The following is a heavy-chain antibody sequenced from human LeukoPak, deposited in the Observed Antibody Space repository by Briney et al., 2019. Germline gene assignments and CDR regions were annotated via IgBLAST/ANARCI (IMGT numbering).Heavy chain of an antibody. CDR3: ARSSNVISIDDAFDI. V-gene: IGHV3-48*01. CDR1: GFTFSTYS. D-gene: IGHD6-6*01. CDR2: ISSLGSTI. Sequence: GGSLRLSCAASGFTFSTYSMNWVRQAPGQGLEWVSYISSLGSTIYYADSVKGRFTISRDNAKNSLYLQMNSLRAEDTAVYYCARSSNVISIDDAFDIWGQGTMVTVSS. J-gene: IGHJ3*02.